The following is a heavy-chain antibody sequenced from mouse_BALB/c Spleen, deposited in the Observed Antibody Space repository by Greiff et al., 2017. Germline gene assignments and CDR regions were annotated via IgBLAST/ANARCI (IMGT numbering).Heavy chain of an antibody. CDR2: IWAGGST. Sequence: QVQLKESGPGLVAPSQSLSITCTVSGFSLTSYGVHWVRQPPGKGLEWLGVIWAGGSTTYNSALMSRLSISKDNSKSQVFLKMNSLQTDDTAMYYCASECYSGLSRDFDYWGQGTTLTVSS. D-gene: IGHD2-12*01. J-gene: IGHJ2*01. V-gene: IGHV2-9*02. CDR3: ASECYSGLSRDFDY. CDR1: GFSLTSYG.